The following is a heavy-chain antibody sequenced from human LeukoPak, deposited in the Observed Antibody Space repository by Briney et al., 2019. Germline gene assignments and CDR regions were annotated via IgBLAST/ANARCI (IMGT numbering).Heavy chain of an antibody. CDR1: GFTFDDYA. V-gene: IGHV3-9*01. D-gene: IGHD2-2*01. CDR2: ISWNSGSI. Sequence: GRSLRLSCAASGFTFDDYAMHWVRHAPGKGLEWVSGISWNSGSICYADSVKGRFTISRDNAKNSLYLQMNSLRAEDTALYYCAKDLGYCSSTSCFRPTIYGMDVWGQGTTVTVSS. J-gene: IGHJ6*02. CDR3: AKDLGYCSSTSCFRPTIYGMDV.